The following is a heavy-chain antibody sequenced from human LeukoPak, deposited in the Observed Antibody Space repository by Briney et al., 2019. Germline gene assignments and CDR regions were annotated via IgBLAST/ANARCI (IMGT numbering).Heavy chain of an antibody. CDR1: GGSFSGYY. CDR2: INHSGST. Sequence: KPSETLSLTCAVYGGSFSGYYWSWIRQPPGKGLEWIGEINHSGSTNYNPSLKSRVTISVDTSKNQFSLKLSSVTAADTAVYYCARTQDSSGYQDYWGQGTLVTVSS. D-gene: IGHD3-22*01. J-gene: IGHJ4*02. V-gene: IGHV4-34*01. CDR3: ARTQDSSGYQDY.